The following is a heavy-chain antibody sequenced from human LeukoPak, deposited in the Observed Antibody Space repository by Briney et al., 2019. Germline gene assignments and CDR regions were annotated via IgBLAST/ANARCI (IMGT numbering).Heavy chain of an antibody. Sequence: PGGSLRLSCAASGFTFSSYSMNWVRQAPGKGLEWVSSISSSSSYIYYADSVKGRFTISRDNAKNSLYLQMNSLRAEDTAVYYCARDPSNVLLWFGELTSDYWGQGTLVTVSS. CDR2: ISSSSSYI. D-gene: IGHD3-10*01. V-gene: IGHV3-21*01. J-gene: IGHJ4*02. CDR1: GFTFSSYS. CDR3: ARDPSNVLLWFGELTSDY.